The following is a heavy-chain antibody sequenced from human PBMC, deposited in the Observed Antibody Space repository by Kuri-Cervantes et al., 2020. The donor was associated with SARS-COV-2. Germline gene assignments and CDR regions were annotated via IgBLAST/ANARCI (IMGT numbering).Heavy chain of an antibody. CDR3: ARGSTKDLSHAPI. Sequence: ASVKVSCKASGYTLTNYGLSWVRQAPGRGLEWVAPINTYNGNTNYAQILQGRVTMTTDTSTSTAYMELRGLRSFDTAVYYCARGSTKDLSHAPIWGQGTMVTVSS. D-gene: IGHD1-1*01. J-gene: IGHJ3*02. CDR1: GYTLTNYG. V-gene: IGHV1-18*01. CDR2: INTYNGNT.